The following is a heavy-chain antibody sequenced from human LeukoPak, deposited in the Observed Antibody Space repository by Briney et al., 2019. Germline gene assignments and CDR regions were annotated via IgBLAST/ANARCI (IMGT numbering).Heavy chain of an antibody. Sequence: PSETLSLTCTVSGGSISSYYWSWIRQPPGKGLEWIGYIYYSGSTNYNPSLKSRVTISVDTSKNQFSLKLSSVTAADTAVYYCARGWSVLFDYWGQGTLVTVSS. CDR1: GGSISSYY. CDR3: ARGWSVLFDY. V-gene: IGHV4-59*01. CDR2: IYYSGST. D-gene: IGHD2-15*01. J-gene: IGHJ4*02.